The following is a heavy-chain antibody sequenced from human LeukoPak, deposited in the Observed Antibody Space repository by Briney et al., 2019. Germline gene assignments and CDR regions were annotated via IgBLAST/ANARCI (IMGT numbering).Heavy chain of an antibody. J-gene: IGHJ4*02. CDR1: GFTFSDYY. V-gene: IGHV3-11*05. CDR2: ISCSSSYI. CDR3: TRDPRRLDY. Sequence: PGGSLRFSCAASGFTFSDYYMSWIRQAPGKGLEWVSSISCSSSYIYYADSVKGRFTISRDNAKNSLYLQMNSLRAEDTAVYYCTRDPRRLDYWGQGTLVTVSS.